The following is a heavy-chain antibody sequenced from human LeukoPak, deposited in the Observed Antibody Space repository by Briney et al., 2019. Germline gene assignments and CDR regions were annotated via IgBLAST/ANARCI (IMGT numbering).Heavy chain of an antibody. V-gene: IGHV3-48*04. J-gene: IGHJ4*02. CDR3: ARAPTVLVGYCSSSSCQADY. CDR2: ISDSSSTI. D-gene: IGHD2-2*01. CDR1: GFTFSTYS. Sequence: GGSLRLSCAASGFTFSTYSMNWVRQAPGKGLEWVSYISDSSSTIYYADSVKGRFTISRDNAKNSLYLQMNSLRVEDTAVYYCARAPTVLVGYCSSSSCQADYWGQGTLVTVSS.